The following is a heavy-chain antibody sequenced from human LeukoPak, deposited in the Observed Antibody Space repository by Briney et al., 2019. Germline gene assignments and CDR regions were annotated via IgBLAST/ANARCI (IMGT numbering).Heavy chain of an antibody. J-gene: IGHJ4*02. CDR1: GYTFSRYY. V-gene: IGHV1-46*01. CDR2: MNPSGGTT. D-gene: IGHD3-16*01. CDR3: AREESGGLFDY. Sequence: GSVKVSCKASGYTFSRYYIHWVRQAPGQGLEWMGKMNPSGGTTTYAQKFQGRVTMTRDTPTSTVYMEMSSLRPEDTAVYYCAREESGGLFDYWGQGTLVTVSS.